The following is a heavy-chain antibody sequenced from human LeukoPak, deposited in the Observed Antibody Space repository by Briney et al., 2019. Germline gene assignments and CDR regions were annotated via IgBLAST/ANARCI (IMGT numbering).Heavy chain of an antibody. CDR2: FDPEDGET. D-gene: IGHD3-22*01. Sequence: ASVKVSCKVSGYTLTELSMHWVRQAPGKGLEWMGGFDPEDGETIYAQKFQGRVTMTEDTSTDTAYMELSSLRSEDTAVYYCAASAGEYDSTAFDIWGQGTMVTVSS. V-gene: IGHV1-24*01. CDR3: AASAGEYDSTAFDI. CDR1: GYTLTELS. J-gene: IGHJ3*02.